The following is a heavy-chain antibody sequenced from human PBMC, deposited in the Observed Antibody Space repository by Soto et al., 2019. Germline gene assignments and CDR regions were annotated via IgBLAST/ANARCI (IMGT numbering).Heavy chain of an antibody. CDR3: ARIGPSLHYGMDV. D-gene: IGHD6-6*01. J-gene: IGHJ6*02. CDR2: IFSNDEK. Sequence: QVTLKESGPVLVKPTENLTLTCTVSGFSLSNARMGVSWIRQPPGKAPEWLAHIFSNDEKSYSTSLKSRLTISKDASKSQVVLTMTNMDPVDTATYYCARIGPSLHYGMDVWGQGTTVTVSS. V-gene: IGHV2-26*01. CDR1: GFSLSNARMG.